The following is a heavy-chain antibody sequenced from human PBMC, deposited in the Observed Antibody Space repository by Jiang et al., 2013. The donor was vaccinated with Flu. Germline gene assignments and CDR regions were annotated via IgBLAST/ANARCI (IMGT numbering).Heavy chain of an antibody. Sequence: GLVKPSETLSLTCTVSGDSINFQYWTWIRQAPGQTLEWIGYVYSTGQTMSNASLRSRVTISVDTSKNQSSLKLTSVTAADTAMYYCARGKPLRGGYGFFDYWGQGILVTV. CDR3: ARGKPLRGGYGFFDY. V-gene: IGHV4-59*11. CDR2: VYSTGQT. J-gene: IGHJ4*02. D-gene: IGHD3-22*01. CDR1: GDSINFQY.